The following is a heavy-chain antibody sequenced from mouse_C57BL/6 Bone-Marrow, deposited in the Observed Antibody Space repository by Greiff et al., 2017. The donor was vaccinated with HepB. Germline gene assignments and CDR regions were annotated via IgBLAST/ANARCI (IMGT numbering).Heavy chain of an antibody. V-gene: IGHV1-47*01. Sequence: VQLQQSGAELVKPGASVKMSCKASGYTFTTYPIEWMKQNHGKSLEWIGNFHTYNDDTKYNEKFKGKATLTVEKSSSTVYLELSRLTSDDSAVYYCARMYDYGGYAMDYWGQGTSVTVSS. J-gene: IGHJ4*01. CDR1: GYTFTTYP. D-gene: IGHD2-4*01. CDR2: FHTYNDDT. CDR3: ARMYDYGGYAMDY.